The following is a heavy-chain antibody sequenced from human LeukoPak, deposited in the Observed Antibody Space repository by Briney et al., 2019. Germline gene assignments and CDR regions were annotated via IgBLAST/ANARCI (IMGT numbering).Heavy chain of an antibody. D-gene: IGHD3-10*01. Sequence: GSSVKVSCRASGGTFSSYAINLVRQATGQGLEWMGWMNPNSGNTGYAQKFQGRVTMTRNTSISTAYMELSSLRSEDTAVYYCARVEKRAMVRGVSCRWFDPWGQGTLVTVSS. CDR2: MNPNSGNT. J-gene: IGHJ5*02. CDR3: ARVEKRAMVRGVSCRWFDP. CDR1: GGTFSSYA. V-gene: IGHV1-8*02.